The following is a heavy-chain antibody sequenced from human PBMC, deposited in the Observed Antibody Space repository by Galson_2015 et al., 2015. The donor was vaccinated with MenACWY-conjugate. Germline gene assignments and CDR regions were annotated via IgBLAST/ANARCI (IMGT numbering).Heavy chain of an antibody. Sequence: SLRLSCAASGFIFNNYWMSWVRQAPGKGPEWVANINKDGSEKYYVDSVRGRFTISRDYAKNSLYLQMNSLRAEDTAVYYCARDLGFYCSRNDCYSPYWGQGTLVTVSS. V-gene: IGHV3-7*03. CDR3: ARDLGFYCSRNDCYSPY. J-gene: IGHJ4*02. CDR1: GFIFNNYW. D-gene: IGHD2-2*01. CDR2: INKDGSEK.